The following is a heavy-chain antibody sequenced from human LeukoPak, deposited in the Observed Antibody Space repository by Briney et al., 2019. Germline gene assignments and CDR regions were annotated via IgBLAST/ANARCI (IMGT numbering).Heavy chain of an antibody. CDR3: ARDRDTDIIYYFDY. Sequence: ASVKVSCKASGYTFTGYYMHWVRQPPGQGLEWMGWINPNSGGTNYAQKFQGRVTMTRDTSISTAYMELSRLRSDDTAVYYCARDRDTDIIYYFDYWGQGTLVTVSS. CDR1: GYTFTGYY. J-gene: IGHJ4*02. D-gene: IGHD5-18*01. V-gene: IGHV1-2*02. CDR2: INPNSGGT.